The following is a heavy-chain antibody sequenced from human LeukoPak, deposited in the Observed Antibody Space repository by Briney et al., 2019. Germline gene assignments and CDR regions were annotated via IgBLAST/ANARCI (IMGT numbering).Heavy chain of an antibody. CDR2: ISWNSGSI. CDR1: GFTFDDYA. J-gene: IGHJ4*02. V-gene: IGHV3-9*01. CDR3: AKSGITMVRGVPDY. D-gene: IGHD3-10*01. Sequence: PGGSLRLSCAASGFTFDDYAMHWVRQAPGKGLEWVSGISWNSGSIGYADSVKGRFTISRDNAKNSLYLQMNSLRAEDTALYYCAKSGITMVRGVPDYWGQGTLVTVSS.